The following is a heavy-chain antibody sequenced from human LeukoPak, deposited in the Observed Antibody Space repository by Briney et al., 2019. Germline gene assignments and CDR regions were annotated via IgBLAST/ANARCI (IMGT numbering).Heavy chain of an antibody. J-gene: IGHJ4*02. CDR2: ISGSGGST. V-gene: IGHV3-23*01. CDR3: ATWGDFWSGNYGGY. CDR1: GFTFSSYA. Sequence: GSLRLSCAASGFTFSSYAMSWVRQAPGKGLEWVSAISGSGGSTYYADSVKGRFTISRDNSKNTLYLQMNSLRAEDTAVYYCATWGDFWSGNYGGYWGQGTLVTVSS. D-gene: IGHD3-3*01.